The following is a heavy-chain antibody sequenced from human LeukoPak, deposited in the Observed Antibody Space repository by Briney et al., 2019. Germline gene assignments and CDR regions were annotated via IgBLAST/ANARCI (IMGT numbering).Heavy chain of an antibody. J-gene: IGHJ4*02. CDR3: ARHSPPRYGDYVSPHFDY. Sequence: GGSLRLSCAASGFTFSSDWMSWVRQAPGKGLEWVANIKQDGSEKYYVDSVKGRFTISRDNAKNSLYLQMNSLRAEDTAVYYCARHSPPRYGDYVSPHFDYWGQGTLVTVSS. V-gene: IGHV3-7*01. CDR1: GFTFSSDW. D-gene: IGHD4-17*01. CDR2: IKQDGSEK.